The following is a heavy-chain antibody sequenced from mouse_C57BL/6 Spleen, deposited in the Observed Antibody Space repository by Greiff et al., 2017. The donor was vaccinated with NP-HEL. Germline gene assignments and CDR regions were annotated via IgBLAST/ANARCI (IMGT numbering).Heavy chain of an antibody. J-gene: IGHJ3*01. CDR3: AWERAAQAIFAY. D-gene: IGHD3-2*02. V-gene: IGHV1-82*01. CDR2: IYPGDGDT. Sequence: VQVVESGPELVKPGASVKISCKASGYAFSSSWMNWVKQRPGKGLEWIGRIYPGDGDTNYNGKFKGKATLTADKSSSTAYMQLSSLTSEDSAVYFCAWERAAQAIFAYWGQGTLVTVSA. CDR1: GYAFSSSW.